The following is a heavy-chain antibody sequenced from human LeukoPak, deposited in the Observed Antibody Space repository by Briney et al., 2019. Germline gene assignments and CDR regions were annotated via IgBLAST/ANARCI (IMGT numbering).Heavy chain of an antibody. J-gene: IGHJ2*01. CDR2: ILVTGDT. Sequence: GGSLRLSWAASGFTFSKDDFHWVRQAPEKFLEWVASILVTGDTYYADSVKGRFTISREDAANSLYLQMRSLGAGDTALYYCTKEFCGSRAACAGGSYYDFWGRGALVTVSS. CDR1: GFTFSKDD. V-gene: IGHV3-13*01. CDR3: TKEFCGSRAACAGGSYYDF. D-gene: IGHD2-15*01.